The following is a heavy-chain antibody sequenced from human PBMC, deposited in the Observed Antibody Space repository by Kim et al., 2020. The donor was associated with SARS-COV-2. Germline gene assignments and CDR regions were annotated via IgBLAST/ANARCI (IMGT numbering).Heavy chain of an antibody. J-gene: IGHJ3*02. CDR1: GFTFSNYA. Sequence: GGSLRLSCAASGFTFSNYAMNWVRQAPGKGLEWVSGIRGGGANPKYAYSVKGRFTISRDNSKNTLYLQMNSLRGDDTALYYCAKCQYSYGSDAFDIWGQGTLVSVSS. D-gene: IGHD5-18*01. CDR3: AKCQYSYGSDAFDI. V-gene: IGHV3-23*01. CDR2: IRGGGANP.